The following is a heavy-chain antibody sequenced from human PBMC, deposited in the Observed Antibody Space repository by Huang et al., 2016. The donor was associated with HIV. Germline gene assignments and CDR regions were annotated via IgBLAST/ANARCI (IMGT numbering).Heavy chain of an antibody. CDR2: IKNSRDGGTT. CDR1: GFSFSTVW. CDR3: TTWISTAAGGN. J-gene: IGHJ4*02. Sequence: EVQLIESGGGLVKPGSSLRLPCEGSGFSFSTVWMCGVRQTPGKGLVWVALIKNSRDGGTTYYAAPVRGRFIISRDDSKNRMDLQMHDLKAADTAVYYCTTWISTAAGGNWGQGTLVTVSS. V-gene: IGHV3-15*01. D-gene: IGHD2-15*01.